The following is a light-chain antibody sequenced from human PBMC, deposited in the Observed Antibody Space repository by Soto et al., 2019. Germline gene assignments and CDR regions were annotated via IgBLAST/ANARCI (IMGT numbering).Light chain of an antibody. J-gene: IGKJ1*01. CDR1: QSVSSN. CDR2: GAS. V-gene: IGKV3-15*01. CDR3: QQYNNWPPTWW. Sequence: EIVMTQSPATLSVSPGERATLSCRASQSVSSNLAWYQQKPGQAPRLLIYGASTRATGIPARFSGSGSGTNFTPTISSLQSEDFAVYYGQQYNNWPPTWWFGKGTKVDTK.